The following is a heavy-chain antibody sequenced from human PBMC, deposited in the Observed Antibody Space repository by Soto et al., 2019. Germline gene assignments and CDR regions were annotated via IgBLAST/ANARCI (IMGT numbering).Heavy chain of an antibody. D-gene: IGHD2-15*01. CDR2: IFPADSDT. CDR1: GYSFSNYW. CDR3: ARSVVDPSTMNYFSY. V-gene: IGHV5-51*01. Sequence: TGESLKISCKGSGYSFSNYWIAWVRQMPWKGLEWMGIIFPADSDTKYSPSFQGQVTISADKSISTAYLHWSSLKPSHTAMYYCARSVVDPSTMNYFSYSGQGSLVTVSS. J-gene: IGHJ4*02.